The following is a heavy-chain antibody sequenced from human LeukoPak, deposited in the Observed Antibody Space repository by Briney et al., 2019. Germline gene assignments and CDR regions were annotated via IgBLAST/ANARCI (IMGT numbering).Heavy chain of an antibody. D-gene: IGHD6-19*01. J-gene: IGHJ4*02. Sequence: PGGSLRLSCAAFGFTFSTYDMTWVRQAPGKGLEWVSCISGSGGSTYYADSVKGRFTTSRDNSKNTLYLQMNGLRAEDTAVYYCAKDLAAVPGNKYFAYWGQGTLVTVSS. CDR1: GFTFSTYD. CDR3: AKDLAAVPGNKYFAY. CDR2: ISGSGGST. V-gene: IGHV3-23*01.